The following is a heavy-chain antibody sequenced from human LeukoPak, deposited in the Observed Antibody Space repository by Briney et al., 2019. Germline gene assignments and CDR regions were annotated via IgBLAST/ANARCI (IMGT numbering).Heavy chain of an antibody. D-gene: IGHD3-10*01. Sequence: SQTLSLTCTVSGGSISSGGYYWSWIRQHPGKGLEWIGYIYCSGSTYYNPSLKSRVSISVDTSKNQFSLKLSSVTAADTAVYYCARCPLVRGVILPWFDPWGQGTLVTVSS. V-gene: IGHV4-31*03. J-gene: IGHJ5*02. CDR1: GGSISSGGYY. CDR3: ARCPLVRGVILPWFDP. CDR2: IYCSGST.